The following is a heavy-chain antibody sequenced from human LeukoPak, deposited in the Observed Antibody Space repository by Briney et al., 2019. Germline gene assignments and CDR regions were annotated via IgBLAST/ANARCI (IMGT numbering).Heavy chain of an antibody. V-gene: IGHV3-7*01. J-gene: IGHJ4*02. CDR3: ARDLGGSYYSSDY. Sequence: PGGSLRLSCAASGFTFTDYWMGWVRQAPGKGLEWVANINEDGVDKYYVDSVKGRFTISRDNAKNSLYLQMNSLRAEDTAVYYCARDLGGSYYSSDYWGQGTLVTVSS. CDR1: GFTFTDYW. D-gene: IGHD1-26*01. CDR2: INEDGVDK.